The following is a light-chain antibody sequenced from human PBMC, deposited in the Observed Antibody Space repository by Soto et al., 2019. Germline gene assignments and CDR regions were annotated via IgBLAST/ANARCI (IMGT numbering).Light chain of an antibody. Sequence: QSALTQPPSASETPGQRVTISCSGSSSNIGSNFVYWFQQLPGAAPKLLIYRNNQRPSGVPDRFSGSKSGTSASLAISGLRSENEADYYCAAWDDSLSAYVFGNGTKVTVL. J-gene: IGLJ1*01. V-gene: IGLV1-47*01. CDR3: AAWDDSLSAYV. CDR2: RNN. CDR1: SSNIGSNF.